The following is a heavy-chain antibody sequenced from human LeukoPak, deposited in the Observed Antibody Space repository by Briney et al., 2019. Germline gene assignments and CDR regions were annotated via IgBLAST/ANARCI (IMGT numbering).Heavy chain of an antibody. CDR3: ASGLPPGIIDY. J-gene: IGHJ4*02. CDR1: GFTVSSNY. V-gene: IGHV3-53*01. Sequence: GGSLRLSRAASGFTVSSNYMTWVRQAPGKGLEWVSVIYSGGSTYYADSVKGRFTISRDDSKNTLYLQMNSLRAEDTAVYYCASGLPPGIIDYWGQGTLVTVSS. CDR2: IYSGGST. D-gene: IGHD1-14*01.